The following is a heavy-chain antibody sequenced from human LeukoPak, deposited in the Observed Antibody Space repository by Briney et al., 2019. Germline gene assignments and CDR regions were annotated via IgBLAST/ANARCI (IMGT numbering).Heavy chain of an antibody. CDR2: SNPNSGGT. Sequence: ASVEVSCKASGYTFTGYYLHWVRQAPGQGLEWMGWSNPNSGGTSYAQKFQGRVTMTRDTSISTAYMELSRLRSDDTAVYYCARGPPTAQYFQHWGQGTLVTVSS. V-gene: IGHV1-2*02. CDR1: GYTFTGYY. CDR3: ARGPPTAQYFQH. D-gene: IGHD1-1*01. J-gene: IGHJ1*01.